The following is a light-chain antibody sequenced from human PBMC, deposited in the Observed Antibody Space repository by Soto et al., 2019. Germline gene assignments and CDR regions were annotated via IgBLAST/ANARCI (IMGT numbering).Light chain of an antibody. CDR1: QTLVYSDGTAN. CDR3: MQGTHWPPRT. Sequence: VVLPQSPPSLPVILGKPASTSSRSIQTLVYSDGTANLIWFLQSPGQSPRRLFYKASKRDSGVTDRFSGSGAGTDFTLKISGVEAEDVGVYYCMQGTHWPPRTFGQGTKLEIK. J-gene: IGKJ2*01. CDR2: KAS. V-gene: IGKV2-30*01.